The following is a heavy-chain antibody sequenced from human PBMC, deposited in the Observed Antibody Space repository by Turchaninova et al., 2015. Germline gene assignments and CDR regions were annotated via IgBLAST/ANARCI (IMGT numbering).Heavy chain of an antibody. Sequence: VXLVXXAAEVXTPGXXVKXXXTTXGYTFNNYGISWARPAPGKGLGGMGWISADTGNTNYAEKFQGRVTMTTERSTSTAYMELRSLRSHDTAVYYCARGGGVDFWVPLDPWGQGTLVTVSS. CDR3: ARGGGVDFWVPLDP. D-gene: IGHD3-3*01. V-gene: IGHV1-18*01. CDR2: ISADTGNT. CDR1: GYTFNNYG. J-gene: IGHJ5*02.